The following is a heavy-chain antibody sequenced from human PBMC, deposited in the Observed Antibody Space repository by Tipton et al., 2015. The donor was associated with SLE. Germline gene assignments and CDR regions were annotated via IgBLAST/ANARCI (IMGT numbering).Heavy chain of an antibody. CDR3: ARAAAAKGYGLDV. Sequence: TLSLTCTVSGSPITSSFWTWIRQPAGKGLEWIGGTYTHGTTSYNPSLKSRVTMSVDTSRSQFSLKVTSVTAADTAVYYCARAAAAKGYGLDVWGQGTTVIVSS. V-gene: IGHV4-4*07. D-gene: IGHD6-13*01. CDR1: GSPITSSF. J-gene: IGHJ6*02. CDR2: TYTHGTT.